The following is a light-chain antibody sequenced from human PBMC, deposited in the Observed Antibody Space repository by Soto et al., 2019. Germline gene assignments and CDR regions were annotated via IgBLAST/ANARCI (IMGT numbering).Light chain of an antibody. CDR3: QQSYSDPRT. Sequence: EIMVMQSPGTLSVSPGGRCTLSCMAIQSVRSNLAWYEQKTGQPPRLLIYDASNRASGIPARFSGSGSGTDFTLTINSLQPEDFATYYCQQSYSDPRTFGQGTKVDIK. CDR1: QSVRSN. CDR2: DAS. J-gene: IGKJ1*01. V-gene: IGKV3D-15*02.